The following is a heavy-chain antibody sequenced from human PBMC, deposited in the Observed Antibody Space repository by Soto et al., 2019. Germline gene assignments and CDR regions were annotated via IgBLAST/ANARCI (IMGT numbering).Heavy chain of an antibody. J-gene: IGHJ5*02. CDR3: AREGGSETLQPSYNWFDT. D-gene: IGHD6-25*01. CDR1: GYTFTDYH. V-gene: IGHV1-2*02. Sequence: ASVKVSCKASGYTFTDYHIHWVRQAPGQGLEFMGWINANNGGAGSAQQFQGRVTVTRDTSITTVYMELSNLRSDDPAVYYCAREGGSETLQPSYNWFDTWGQGTLVTVSS. CDR2: INANNGGA.